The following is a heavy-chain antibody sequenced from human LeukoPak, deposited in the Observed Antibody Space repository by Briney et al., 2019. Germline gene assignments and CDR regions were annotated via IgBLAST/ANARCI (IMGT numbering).Heavy chain of an antibody. V-gene: IGHV3-23*01. Sequence: PGGSLRLSCAASGFTFSSYAMSWVRQAPGKGLEWVSAISGSGGSTYYADSVKGRFTISRDNSKNTLYLQMNSLRAEDTAVYYCATHSGWIPAQDYWGQGTLVTVSS. J-gene: IGHJ4*02. CDR1: GFTFSSYA. D-gene: IGHD6-19*01. CDR2: ISGSGGST. CDR3: ATHSGWIPAQDY.